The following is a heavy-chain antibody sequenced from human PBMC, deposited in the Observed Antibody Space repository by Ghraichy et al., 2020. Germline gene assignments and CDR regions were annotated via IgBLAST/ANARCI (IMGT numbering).Heavy chain of an antibody. D-gene: IGHD6-19*01. Sequence: GESLNISCKGSGYSFTSYWIGWVRQMPGKGLEWMGIIYPGDSDTRYSPSFQGQVTISADKSISTAYLQWSSLKASDTAMYYCARHGSSGWYPRLGGYYYYGMDVWGQGTTVTVSS. CDR2: IYPGDSDT. CDR3: ARHGSSGWYPRLGGYYYYGMDV. CDR1: GYSFTSYW. V-gene: IGHV5-51*01. J-gene: IGHJ6*02.